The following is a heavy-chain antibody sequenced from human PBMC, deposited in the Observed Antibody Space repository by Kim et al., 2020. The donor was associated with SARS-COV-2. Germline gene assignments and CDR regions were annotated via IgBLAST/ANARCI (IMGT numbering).Heavy chain of an antibody. V-gene: IGHV4-34*01. CDR2: INHSGST. J-gene: IGHJ6*03. CDR3: ARGELKVGFTMIGTKYYYYMDV. D-gene: IGHD3-22*01. CDR1: GGSFSGYY. Sequence: SETLSITCAVYGGSFSGYYWSWIRQPPGKGLEWIGEINHSGSTNYNPSLKSRVTISVDTSKNQFSLKLSSVTAADTAVYYCARGELKVGFTMIGTKYYYYMDVWGKGTTVTVAS.